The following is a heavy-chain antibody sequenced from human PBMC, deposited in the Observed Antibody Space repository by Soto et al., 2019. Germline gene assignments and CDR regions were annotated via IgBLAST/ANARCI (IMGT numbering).Heavy chain of an antibody. J-gene: IGHJ3*02. CDR3: ARVFGYYDSSGYYYDAFDI. Sequence: SETLSLTCAVSGYSISSGYYWGWIRQPPGKGREWIGSIYHSGSTYYNPSLKSRVTISVDTSKNQFSLKLSSVTAADTAVYYCARVFGYYDSSGYYYDAFDIWGQGTMVTVSS. V-gene: IGHV4-38-2*01. D-gene: IGHD3-22*01. CDR2: IYHSGST. CDR1: GYSISSGYY.